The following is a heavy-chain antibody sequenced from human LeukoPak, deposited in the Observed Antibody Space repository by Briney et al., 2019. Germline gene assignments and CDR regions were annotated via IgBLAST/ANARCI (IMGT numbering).Heavy chain of an antibody. CDR3: ARGTGSGQYYFDY. CDR2: IGTSGNST. CDR1: GFTFSRYA. J-gene: IGHJ4*02. V-gene: IGHV3-21*01. D-gene: IGHD6-19*01. Sequence: PGGSLRLSCAASGFTFSRYAMSWVRQAPGKGLEWVSSIGTSGNSTYYADSVKGRFTISRDNAKNSLYLQMNSLRAEDTAVYYCARGTGSGQYYFDYWGQGTLVTVSS.